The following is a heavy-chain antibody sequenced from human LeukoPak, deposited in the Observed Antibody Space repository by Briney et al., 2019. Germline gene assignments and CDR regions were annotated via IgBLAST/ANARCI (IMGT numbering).Heavy chain of an antibody. V-gene: IGHV4-4*07. Sequence: SETLSLTCTVSGGSISSYYWSWIRQPAGKGLEWIGRIYTSGSTNYNPSLKSRVTMSVDTSKNQFSLKLSSVTAADTAVYYCARERIAVVPAAYNWFDPWGQGTLVTVSS. CDR1: GGSISSYY. CDR3: ARERIAVVPAAYNWFDP. D-gene: IGHD2-2*01. CDR2: IYTSGST. J-gene: IGHJ5*02.